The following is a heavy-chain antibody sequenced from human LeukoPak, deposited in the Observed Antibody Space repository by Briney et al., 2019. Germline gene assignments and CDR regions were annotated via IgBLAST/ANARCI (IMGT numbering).Heavy chain of an antibody. V-gene: IGHV1-2*02. CDR3: ARDGGEGYCSGGSCYSTDGACDM. Sequence: ASVNVSCMASRYTFTGYYMHWVRQAPGQGLEWMGWINPNSGGTNYAQKFQGRVTMTRDTSISTAYMELSRLRSDDTAVYYCARDGGEGYCSGGSCYSTDGACDMWAQGTMVTVSS. D-gene: IGHD2-15*01. CDR2: INPNSGGT. J-gene: IGHJ3*02. CDR1: RYTFTGYY.